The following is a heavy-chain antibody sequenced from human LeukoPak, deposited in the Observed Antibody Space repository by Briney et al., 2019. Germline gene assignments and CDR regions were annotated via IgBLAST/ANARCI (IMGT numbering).Heavy chain of an antibody. D-gene: IGHD6-13*01. CDR2: INTNTGNP. CDR1: GYTFTSYA. CDR3: ATPVLNSSSWDQFDY. V-gene: IGHV7-4-1*02. Sequence: ASVKVSCKASGYTFTSYAMHWVRQAPGQGREWMGWINTNTGNPTYAQGFTGRFVFSLDTSVSTAYLQISSLKAEDTAVYYCATPVLNSSSWDQFDYWGQGTLVTVSS. J-gene: IGHJ4*02.